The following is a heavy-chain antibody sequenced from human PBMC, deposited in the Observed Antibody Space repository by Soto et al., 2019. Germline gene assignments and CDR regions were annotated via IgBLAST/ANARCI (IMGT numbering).Heavy chain of an antibody. D-gene: IGHD3-3*01. Sequence: ASVKVSCKASGGTFSTYDISWLRQAPGQGPEWMGRISPKNGNTNYAQNFQDRVTMTADTSSSTAYMELRGLRSDDTAKYYCATSYDSGFDPWGQGTLVTV. CDR3: ATSYDSGFDP. J-gene: IGHJ5*02. CDR1: GGTFSTYD. CDR2: ISPKNGNT. V-gene: IGHV1-18*04.